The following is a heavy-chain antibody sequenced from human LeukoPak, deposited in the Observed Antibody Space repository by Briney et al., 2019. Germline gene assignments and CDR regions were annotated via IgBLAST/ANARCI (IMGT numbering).Heavy chain of an antibody. J-gene: IGHJ4*02. CDR1: GFSFRDFG. V-gene: IGHV3-33*06. Sequence: GGSLRLSCAASGFSFRDFGFHWVRQAPGKGLEWVSVTWYDESQKYYADSVKGRFTTSRDNSKNTLYLEMSSLRPEDTAVYYCAKWEGTRQFYFGYWAQGALVTVAS. CDR2: TWYDESQK. CDR3: AKWEGTRQFYFGY. D-gene: IGHD1-26*01.